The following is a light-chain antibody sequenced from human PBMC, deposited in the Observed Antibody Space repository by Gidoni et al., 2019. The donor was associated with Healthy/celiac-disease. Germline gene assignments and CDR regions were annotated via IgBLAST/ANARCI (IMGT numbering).Light chain of an antibody. CDR2: GKK. Sequence: SSELTQAPAVSVALGQTVRITCQGATLRSYYACWYQQKPGHAPVLVIYGKKNRRSGIPPRFSVSSSGNTASLTITGAQAEDEADYYCNSRDSSGNHLEVFGGGTKLTV. J-gene: IGLJ2*01. CDR1: TLRSYY. CDR3: NSRDSSGNHLEV. V-gene: IGLV3-19*01.